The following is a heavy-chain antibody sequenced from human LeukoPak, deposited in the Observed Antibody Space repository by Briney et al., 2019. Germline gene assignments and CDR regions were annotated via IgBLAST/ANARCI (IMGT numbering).Heavy chain of an antibody. V-gene: IGHV1-3*01. Sequence: GASVKVSCKASGYTFTSYGISWVRQAPGQRLEWMGWINAGNGNTKYSQKFQGRVTITRDTSASTAYMELSSLRSEDTAVYYCARGVTEIAEYFQHWGQGTLVTVSS. CDR2: INAGNGNT. CDR3: ARGVTEIAEYFQH. CDR1: GYTFTSYG. J-gene: IGHJ1*01. D-gene: IGHD2-21*02.